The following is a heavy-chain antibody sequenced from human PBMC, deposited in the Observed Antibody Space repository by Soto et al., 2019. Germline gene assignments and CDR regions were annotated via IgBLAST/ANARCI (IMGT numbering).Heavy chain of an antibody. D-gene: IGHD2-8*01. CDR3: ARDRCTTDRCYTHAFDV. Sequence: ASVKVSCKSSGYSFTSYGVSWVRQAPGQGLEWLGWISVYTGNTKQAQKFQDRVTLTTEASTNTAYMELRNLRSDDTAVYYCARDRCTTDRCYTHAFDVWGQGTTVTVSS. CDR1: GYSFTSYG. J-gene: IGHJ6*02. V-gene: IGHV1-18*04. CDR2: ISVYTGNT.